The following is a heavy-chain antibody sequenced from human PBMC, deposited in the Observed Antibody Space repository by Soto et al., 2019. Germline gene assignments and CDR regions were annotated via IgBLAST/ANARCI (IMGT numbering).Heavy chain of an antibody. J-gene: IGHJ4*02. CDR1: GFPFSSYS. D-gene: IGHD6-13*01. Sequence: GGSLRLSCAASGFPFSSYSMGWVRQAPGKGLEWVSAISSSADNTYYADSVKGRFTISRDNSKNTVFLQMESLRAEDTAVYYCAKRTGSWDFDYWGQGDLVTVSS. CDR3: AKRTGSWDFDY. CDR2: ISSSADNT. V-gene: IGHV3-23*01.